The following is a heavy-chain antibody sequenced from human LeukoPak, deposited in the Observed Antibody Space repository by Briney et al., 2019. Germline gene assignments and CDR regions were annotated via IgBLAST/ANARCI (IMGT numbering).Heavy chain of an antibody. CDR3: ARDPSAHYYDSSGYYDY. Sequence: SVKVSCKASGGTFSSYAISWVRQAPGQGLEWMGRIIPIFGIANYAQKFQGRVTITADKSTSTAYMELSSLRSEDTAVYYCARDPSAHYYDSSGYYDYWGQGALVTVSS. D-gene: IGHD3-22*01. CDR1: GGTFSSYA. V-gene: IGHV1-69*04. J-gene: IGHJ4*02. CDR2: IIPIFGIA.